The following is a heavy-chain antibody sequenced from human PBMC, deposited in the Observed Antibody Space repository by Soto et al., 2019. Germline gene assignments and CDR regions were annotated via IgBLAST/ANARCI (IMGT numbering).Heavy chain of an antibody. CDR2: ISGSGGST. CDR3: ATGDYYGSGSAVRYYYGMDV. J-gene: IGHJ6*02. CDR1: GFTFSSYA. D-gene: IGHD3-10*01. Sequence: EVQLLESGGGLVQPGGSLRLSCAASGFTFSSYAMSWVRQAPGKGLEWVSAISGSGGSTYYADSVKGRFTISRDNSKKPLYLQMNSLRAEDTAVYYCATGDYYGSGSAVRYYYGMDVWGQGTTVTVSS. V-gene: IGHV3-23*01.